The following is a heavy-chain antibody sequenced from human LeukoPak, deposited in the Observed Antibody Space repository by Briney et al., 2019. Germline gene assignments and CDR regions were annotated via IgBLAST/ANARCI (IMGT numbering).Heavy chain of an antibody. D-gene: IGHD3-10*01. V-gene: IGHV1-2*02. CDR1: GYTFTGYY. Sequence: ASVKVSCKXSGYTFTGYYMHWVRQAPGQGLEWMGWINPNSGGTNYSQKFQGRVTMTRDTSISTAYMELSRLRSDDTAVYYCAREVGYGRLWFGESMNWFDPWGQGTLVTVSS. CDR3: AREVGYGRLWFGESMNWFDP. J-gene: IGHJ5*02. CDR2: INPNSGGT.